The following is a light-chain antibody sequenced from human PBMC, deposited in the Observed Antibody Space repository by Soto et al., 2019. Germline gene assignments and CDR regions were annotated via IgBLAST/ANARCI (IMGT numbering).Light chain of an antibody. J-gene: IGKJ3*01. CDR1: QSVSSNY. CDR3: QQYGSSPPLFT. CDR2: GAS. Sequence: EIVLTQSPGTLSLSPGERATLSCRASQSVSSNYLAWYQQKPGQAPRLLIYGASSRVTGIPDRFSGSGSGTDFTLTISRLAPEDFAVYYCQQYGSSPPLFTFDPGTKVDF. V-gene: IGKV3-20*01.